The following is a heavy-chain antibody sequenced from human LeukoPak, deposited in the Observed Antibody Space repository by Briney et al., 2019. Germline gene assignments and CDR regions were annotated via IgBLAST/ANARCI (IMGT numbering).Heavy chain of an antibody. CDR3: ARGECGGDCNIIDY. D-gene: IGHD2-21*02. CDR1: GFTFSSYS. J-gene: IGHJ4*02. V-gene: IGHV3-21*01. CDR2: ISSSSSYI. Sequence: GGALRVSCAASGFTFSSYSMNWVRQAPGKGLEGVSAISSSSSYIYYADSVKGRSTISRDNAKNTLYLQMNRRRAEDTAVYYCARGECGGDCNIIDYWGQGTLVTVSS.